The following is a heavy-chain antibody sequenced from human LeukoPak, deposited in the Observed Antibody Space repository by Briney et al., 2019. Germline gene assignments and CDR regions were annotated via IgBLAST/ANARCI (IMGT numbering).Heavy chain of an antibody. CDR2: MHYGGSP. J-gene: IGHJ4*02. D-gene: IGHD4-17*01. CDR3: TRGLPTDKIDY. CDR1: GGSISSGCYI. Sequence: PSQTLSLTCTVSGGSISSGCYIWTWIRQPPGKGLEWIGRMHYGGSPSYNPSLQRLVTISADTSKNQFSLNVYLMNAAATADYYCTRGLPTDKIDYWGQGTLVTVSS. V-gene: IGHV4-30-4*01.